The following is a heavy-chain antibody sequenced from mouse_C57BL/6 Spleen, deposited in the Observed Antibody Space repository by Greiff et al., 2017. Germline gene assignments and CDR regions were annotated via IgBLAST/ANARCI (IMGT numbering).Heavy chain of an antibody. D-gene: IGHD2-5*01. CDR3: ARSAYYSNYSYFDY. CDR1: GYTFTSYG. Sequence: QVQLKESGAELARPGASVKLSCKASGYTFTSYGISWVKQRTGQGLEWIGEIYPRGGNTYYNEKFKGKATLTADKSSSTAYMELRSLTSEDSAVYFCARSAYYSNYSYFDYWGQGTTLTVSS. CDR2: IYPRGGNT. J-gene: IGHJ2*01. V-gene: IGHV1-81*01.